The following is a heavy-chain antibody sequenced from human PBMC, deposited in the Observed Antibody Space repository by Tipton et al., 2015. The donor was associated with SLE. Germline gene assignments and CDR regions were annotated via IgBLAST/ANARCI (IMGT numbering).Heavy chain of an antibody. J-gene: IGHJ4*02. Sequence: QVQLVQSGAEVKKPGASVKVSCKASGYIFTTYGVSWVRQAPGQGPEWMGWISTYNDNTNYSQKLQGRVTMTTDTSTSTAYMELRSLRSDDTAIYYCARVRVDTAMGVFDFWGQGTLVTVSS. D-gene: IGHD5-18*01. CDR1: GYIFTTYG. CDR3: ARVRVDTAMGVFDF. CDR2: ISTYNDNT. V-gene: IGHV1-18*01.